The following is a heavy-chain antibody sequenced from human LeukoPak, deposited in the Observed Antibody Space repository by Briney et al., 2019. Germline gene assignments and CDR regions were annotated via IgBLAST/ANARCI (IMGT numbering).Heavy chain of an antibody. Sequence: SVKVSCEASGGTFSSYAISWVRQAPGQGLEWMGRIIPILGIANYAQKFQGRVTITADKSTSTAYMELSSLRSEDTAVYYCARGRYSYGLYFDYWGQGTLVTVSS. D-gene: IGHD5-18*01. V-gene: IGHV1-69*04. CDR3: ARGRYSYGLYFDY. J-gene: IGHJ4*02. CDR1: GGTFSSYA. CDR2: IIPILGIA.